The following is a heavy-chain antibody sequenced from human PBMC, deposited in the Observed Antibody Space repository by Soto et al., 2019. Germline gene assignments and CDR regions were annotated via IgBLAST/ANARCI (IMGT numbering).Heavy chain of an antibody. V-gene: IGHV1-69*01. D-gene: IGHD2-2*01. CDR2: LIPIFGTA. CDR3: SRDRVGSCSSTSCYSSYYYGMYV. CDR1: GGTFSSYA. J-gene: IGHJ6*02. Sequence: QVQLVQSGAEVKKPGASVKGSCKASGGTFSSYAISWVRQAPGQGLEWMGGLIPIFGTANYAQQPQGRVTITADESTSKGYMELSSLRSEATAVYYCSRDRVGSCSSTSCYSSYYYGMYVWGHGTTVTFSS.